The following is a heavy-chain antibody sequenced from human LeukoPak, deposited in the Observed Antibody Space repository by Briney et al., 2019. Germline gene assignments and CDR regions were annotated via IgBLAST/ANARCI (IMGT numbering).Heavy chain of an antibody. CDR3: ARGVVDYGSGSYYID. Sequence: SETLSLTCTVSGGSISSYYWSWIRQPAGKGLEWIGRIYTSGSTNYNPSLKSRVTMSVDTSKNQFSLKLSSVTAADTAVYYCARGVVDYGSGSYYIDWGQGTLVTVSS. CDR2: IYTSGST. V-gene: IGHV4-4*07. J-gene: IGHJ4*02. D-gene: IGHD3-10*01. CDR1: GGSISSYY.